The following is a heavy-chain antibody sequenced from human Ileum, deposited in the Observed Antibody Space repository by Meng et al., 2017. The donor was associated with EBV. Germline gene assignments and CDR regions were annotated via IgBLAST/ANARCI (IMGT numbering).Heavy chain of an antibody. D-gene: IGHD6-19*01. J-gene: IGHJ4*02. CDR3: ARDGYSSGSD. Sequence: QVPSQEPGPGVVEPSETLSPHCSVSGCSANSGGNYWSWIRQPPGKGLEWIGYIYNSGSTNYNPSLKSRVTISVDTSKNQFSLKLSSVTAADTAVYYCARDGYSSGSDWGQGTLVTVSS. V-gene: IGHV4-61*08. CDR2: IYNSGST. CDR1: GCSANSGGNY.